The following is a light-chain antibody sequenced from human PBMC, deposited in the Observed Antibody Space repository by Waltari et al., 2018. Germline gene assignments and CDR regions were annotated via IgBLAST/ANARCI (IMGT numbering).Light chain of an antibody. CDR1: QSVRVY. J-gene: IGKJ4*01. Sequence: EIVLTQSPATLSLSPGERATLSCRASQSVRVYLAWYQQKPGQSPRLLIYGTSNRASGTPARFSGSGSGTDFSHSISSLEPEDFAVYYCQQRHNWPLTFGGGTKVEIK. CDR2: GTS. CDR3: QQRHNWPLT. V-gene: IGKV3-11*01.